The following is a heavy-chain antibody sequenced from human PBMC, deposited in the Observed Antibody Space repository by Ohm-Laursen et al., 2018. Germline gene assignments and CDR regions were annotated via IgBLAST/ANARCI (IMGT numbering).Heavy chain of an antibody. CDR2: ISAYNGNT. CDR1: GYTFTSYT. V-gene: IGHV1-18*01. D-gene: IGHD3-16*01. CDR3: ARGGAGATYMDY. J-gene: IGHJ4*02. Sequence: SSVKVSCKASGYTFTSYTISWVRQAPGQGLEWMGWISAYNGNTDYAQKLQGRVTMTTDTSTSTAYMEMRSLRSDDTAVYYCARGGAGATYMDYWGRGTLVTVSS.